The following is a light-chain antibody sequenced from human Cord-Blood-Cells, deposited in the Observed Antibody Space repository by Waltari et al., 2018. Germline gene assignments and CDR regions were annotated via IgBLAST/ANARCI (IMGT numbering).Light chain of an antibody. V-gene: IGLV1-44*01. CDR3: AAWDDSLNGYV. CDR2: RNN. CDR1: SSNIGSNT. J-gene: IGLJ1*01. Sequence: QSVLTQPPSASGTPGQRVTISCSGSSSNIGSNTVNWYQQLPGTAPKLLIYRNNQRPEGVPDRFSGSKSGTSASLAISGLQAEEEADYYCAAWDDSLNGYVFGTGTKVTVL.